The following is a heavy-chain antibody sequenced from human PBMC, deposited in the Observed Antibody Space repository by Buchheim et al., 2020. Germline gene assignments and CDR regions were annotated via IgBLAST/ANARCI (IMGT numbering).Heavy chain of an antibody. D-gene: IGHD3-3*01. Sequence: EVQLVESGGGLVQPGGSLRLSCAASGFTFSSYWMSWVRQAPGKGLEWVANIKQDGSEKYYVDSVKGRFTISRDNAKNSLYLQMNSLRAEDTAVYYCARALQYYDIWSGYYRYYFDYWGQGTL. V-gene: IGHV3-7*01. CDR2: IKQDGSEK. CDR1: GFTFSSYW. J-gene: IGHJ4*02. CDR3: ARALQYYDIWSGYYRYYFDY.